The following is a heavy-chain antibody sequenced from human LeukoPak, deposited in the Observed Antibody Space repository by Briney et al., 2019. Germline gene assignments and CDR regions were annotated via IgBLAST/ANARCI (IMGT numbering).Heavy chain of an antibody. CDR2: INPNSGVT. J-gene: IGHJ4*02. V-gene: IGHV1-2*02. Sequence: GASVEVSCKASGYTFTGYYMHWVRQAPGQGLEWMGWINPNSGVTNYAQKFQGRVTMTRDTSISTAYMELSRLRSDDTAVYYCARVMSGLRFLEWFPFDYWGQGTLVTVSS. D-gene: IGHD3-3*01. CDR1: GYTFTGYY. CDR3: ARVMSGLRFLEWFPFDY.